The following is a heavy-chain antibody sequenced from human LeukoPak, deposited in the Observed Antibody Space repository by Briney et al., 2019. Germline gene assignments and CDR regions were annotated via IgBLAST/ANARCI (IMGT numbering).Heavy chain of an antibody. CDR2: IWHDGRKK. V-gene: IGHV3-33*01. J-gene: IGHJ6*03. D-gene: IGHD6-6*01. CDR3: ARGDEYSSSSSYYYYMDV. Sequence: GGSLRLSCAASGFTFTNYGMHWVRQAPGKGLEWVAVIWHDGRKKDYADSVKGRFTISRDNSKNTLYLQMNSLRAEDTAVYYCARGDEYSSSSSYYYYMDVWGKGTTVTVSS. CDR1: GFTFTNYG.